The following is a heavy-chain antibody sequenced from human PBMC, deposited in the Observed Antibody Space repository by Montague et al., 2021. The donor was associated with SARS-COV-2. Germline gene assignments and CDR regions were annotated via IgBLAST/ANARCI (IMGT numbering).Heavy chain of an antibody. J-gene: IGHJ4*02. D-gene: IGHD3-22*01. CDR3: ARAGEDYYYDSSGFLY. V-gene: IGHV3-48*03. CDR1: GFIFSSYE. Sequence: SLRLSFSASGFIFSSYEMNWVRQAPGEGLEWVSYISNSGDTKYYADSVKGRFTISRDNAKNSLYLQMSSLRAEDTAVYYCARAGEDYYYDSSGFLYWGQGILVTVSS. CDR2: ISNSGDTK.